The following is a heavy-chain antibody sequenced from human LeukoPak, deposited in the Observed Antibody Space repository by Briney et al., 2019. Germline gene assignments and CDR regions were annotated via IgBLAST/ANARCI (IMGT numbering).Heavy chain of an antibody. CDR2: ISYDGNNE. V-gene: IGHV3-30*03. J-gene: IGHJ4*02. CDR3: AREPDYGDY. Sequence: QTGGSLRLSCAASGFKFNTYGIHWVRQAPGKGLDWVALISYDGNNEYYADSVKGRFTISRDNAKNSLYLQMNSLRAEDTAVYYCAREPDYGDYWGQGTLVTVSS. D-gene: IGHD4-17*01. CDR1: GFKFNTYG.